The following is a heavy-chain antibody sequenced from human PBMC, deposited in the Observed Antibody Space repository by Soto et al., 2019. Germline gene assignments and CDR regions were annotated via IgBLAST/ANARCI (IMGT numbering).Heavy chain of an antibody. CDR2: IYYSGNT. Sequence: SETLSLTCTVSGGSIRSGGYYWSWVRQNPRRGLEWIGNIYYSGNTYYNPSLKSRLTISVDTSKNQFSLNLSSVTAADTAVYYCARDRLMATAGTTRHYFGLDVWGQGTTVTVSS. V-gene: IGHV4-31*03. D-gene: IGHD5-18*01. J-gene: IGHJ6*02. CDR1: GGSIRSGGYY. CDR3: ARDRLMATAGTTRHYFGLDV.